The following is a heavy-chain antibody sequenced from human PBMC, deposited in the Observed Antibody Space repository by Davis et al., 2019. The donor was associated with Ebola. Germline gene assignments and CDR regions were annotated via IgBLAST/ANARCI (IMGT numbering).Heavy chain of an antibody. CDR2: ISYDGSNK. CDR3: ARGTDGYNPGGYFDS. CDR1: GFTFSSYG. V-gene: IGHV3-30*03. D-gene: IGHD5-24*01. J-gene: IGHJ4*02. Sequence: GESLKISCAASGFTFSSYGMHWVRQAPGKGLEWVAVISYDGSNKYYADSVKGRFTISRDNSKNTLYLQMNSLRAEDTAVYYCARGTDGYNPGGYFDSWGQGTLVTASS.